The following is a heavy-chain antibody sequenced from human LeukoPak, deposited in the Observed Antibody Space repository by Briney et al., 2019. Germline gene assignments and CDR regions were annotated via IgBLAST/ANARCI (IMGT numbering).Heavy chain of an antibody. CDR1: GGPIRSYY. D-gene: IGHD1-26*01. CDR2: IYYSGSI. V-gene: IGHV4-59*01. J-gene: IGHJ4*02. Sequence: PSETLSLTCTVSGGPIRSYYWNWIRQPPGKGLEWIGYIYYSGSINYNPSLKSRVTISLDTAKNQFSLKLTSVTAADTAVYYCAREWETLDDWGQGTLVTVSS. CDR3: AREWETLDD.